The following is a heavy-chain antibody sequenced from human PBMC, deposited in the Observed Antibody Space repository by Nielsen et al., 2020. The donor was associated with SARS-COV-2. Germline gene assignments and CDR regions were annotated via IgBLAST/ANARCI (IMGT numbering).Heavy chain of an antibody. CDR2: IKQDGSEK. CDR3: ARQSGSYLHYFDY. Sequence: GESLKISCAASGFTFSSYWMSWVRQAPGKGLEWVANIKQDGSEKYYVDSVKGRSTISRDNAKNSLYLQMNSLRAEDTAVYYCARQSGSYLHYFDYWGQGTLVTVSS. D-gene: IGHD1-26*01. V-gene: IGHV3-7*01. CDR1: GFTFSSYW. J-gene: IGHJ4*02.